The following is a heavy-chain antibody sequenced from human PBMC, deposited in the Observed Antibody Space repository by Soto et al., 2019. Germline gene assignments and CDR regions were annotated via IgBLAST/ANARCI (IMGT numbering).Heavy chain of an antibody. CDR2: IMPIFRTP. D-gene: IGHD1-1*01. V-gene: IGHV1-69*12. Sequence: QVQLEQSGAEVKKPGSSVKVSCKASGGTFRNSAISWVRQAPGQGLEWMGGIMPIFRTPDYAQKFQGRVTITADESTNTAYMELSGLRSDETAVYYCARDNDRPQLGGNYYYILDVWGHGTTVTVSS. CDR3: ARDNDRPQLGGNYYYILDV. J-gene: IGHJ6*02. CDR1: GGTFRNSA.